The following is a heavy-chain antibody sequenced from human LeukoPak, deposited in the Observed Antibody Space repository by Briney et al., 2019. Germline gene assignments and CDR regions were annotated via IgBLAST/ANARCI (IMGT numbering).Heavy chain of an antibody. Sequence: KCGESLKISCKGSGYSFTSYWIGWVRQMPGKGLEWMGIIYPGDSDTRYSPSFQGQVTISADKSISTAYLQWSSLKASDTAMYYCARNRYYDSSGYYYYYGMDVWGQGTTVTVSS. D-gene: IGHD3-22*01. CDR1: GYSFTSYW. CDR3: ARNRYYDSSGYYYYYGMDV. V-gene: IGHV5-51*01. J-gene: IGHJ6*02. CDR2: IYPGDSDT.